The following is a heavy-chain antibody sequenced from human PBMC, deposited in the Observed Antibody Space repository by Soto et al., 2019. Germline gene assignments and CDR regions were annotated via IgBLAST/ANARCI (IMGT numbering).Heavy chain of an antibody. J-gene: IGHJ4*02. D-gene: IGHD7-27*01. Sequence: SEILSLTCTVSGGSISRYYWSWIRQPPGKGLEWIGYIYYSGSTNYNPSLKSRVTISVDTSKNQFSLKLSSVTAADTAVYYCARRWGRTFDYWGQGTLVTVSS. V-gene: IGHV4-59*08. CDR1: GGSISRYY. CDR3: ARRWGRTFDY. CDR2: IYYSGST.